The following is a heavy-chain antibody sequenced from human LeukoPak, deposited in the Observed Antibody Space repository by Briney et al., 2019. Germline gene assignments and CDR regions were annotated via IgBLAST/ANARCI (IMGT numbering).Heavy chain of an antibody. J-gene: IGHJ4*02. CDR2: ISTHGSII. D-gene: IGHD3-10*01. CDR1: GFTFSNYE. V-gene: IGHV3-48*03. CDR3: ARVGLNDYGSGTYADY. Sequence: GGSLRLSCGASGFTFSNYEMNWVRQAPGKGLEWVSYISTHGSIIYYADSVKGRFTISRDNAKNSLYLQMNTLRAEDTAVYYCARVGLNDYGSGTYADYWGQGTLVTVSS.